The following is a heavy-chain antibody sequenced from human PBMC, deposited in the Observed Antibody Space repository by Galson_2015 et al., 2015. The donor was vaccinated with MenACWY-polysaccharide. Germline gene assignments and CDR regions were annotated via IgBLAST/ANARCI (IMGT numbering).Heavy chain of an antibody. D-gene: IGHD3-22*01. V-gene: IGHV3-30*02. CDR3: AKDQNDSSGYPDY. CDR1: GFTFSSYG. Sequence: SLRLSCAASGFTFSSYGMHWVRQAPGKGLEWVAFIRYDGSNKYYADSVKGRFTISRDNSKNTLYLQMNSLRAEDTAVYYCAKDQNDSSGYPDYWGQGTLVTVSS. J-gene: IGHJ4*02. CDR2: IRYDGSNK.